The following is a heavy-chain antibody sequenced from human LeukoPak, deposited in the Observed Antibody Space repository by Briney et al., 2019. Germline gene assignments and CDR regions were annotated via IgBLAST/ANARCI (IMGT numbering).Heavy chain of an antibody. CDR2: IYTSGST. D-gene: IGHD2-2*01. V-gene: IGHV4-61*02. J-gene: IGHJ3*02. Sequence: SQTLSLTCTVSGGSISSGSYYWSWIRQPAGKGLEWIGRIYTSGSTNYNPSLKSRVTISVDTSKNQFSLKLSSVTAADTAVYYCAREGDIVVVPAAMDFRAFDIWGQGTMVTVSS. CDR3: AREGDIVVVPAAMDFRAFDI. CDR1: GGSISSGSYY.